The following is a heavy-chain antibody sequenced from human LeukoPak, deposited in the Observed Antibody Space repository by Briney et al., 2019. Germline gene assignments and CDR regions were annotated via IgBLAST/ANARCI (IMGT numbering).Heavy chain of an antibody. J-gene: IGHJ3*02. D-gene: IGHD1-26*01. CDR3: ARDPWRWELLRTDAFDI. V-gene: IGHV3-7*01. CDR2: IKQDGSEK. CDR1: GFIFSDYW. Sequence: GGSLRLSCAASGFIFSDYWMHWVRQAPGKGLEWVANIKQDGSEKYYVDSVKGRFTISRDNAKNSLYLQMNSLRAEDTAVYYCARDPWRWELLRTDAFDIWGQGTMVTVSS.